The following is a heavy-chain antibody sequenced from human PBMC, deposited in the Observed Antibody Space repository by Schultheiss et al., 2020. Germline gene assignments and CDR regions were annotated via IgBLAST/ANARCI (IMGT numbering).Heavy chain of an antibody. V-gene: IGHV3-21*01. CDR2: ISSSSSYI. CDR1: GFTFSSYA. CDR3: AKEKVQRAYDVFDI. J-gene: IGHJ3*02. Sequence: GGSLRLSCAASGFTFSSYAMNWVRQAPGKGLEWVSSISSSSSYIYYADSVKGRLTISRDNAKNSLYLQVNSLRAEDTAVYYCAKEKVQRAYDVFDIWGQGTM.